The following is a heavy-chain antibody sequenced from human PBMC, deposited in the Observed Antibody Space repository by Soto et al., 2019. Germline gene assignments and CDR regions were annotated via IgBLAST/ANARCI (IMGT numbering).Heavy chain of an antibody. CDR2: ISSSSTYI. J-gene: IGHJ6*03. Sequence: PGGSLRLSCAASGFTFSSYSMNWVRQAPGKGLEWVSSISSSSTYIYYADSVEGRFTISRDNAKNSLYLQMNSLTAEDTALYYCARDGCHGGSCYEAYYFYYMDVWGTGTTVTVSS. CDR1: GFTFSSYS. CDR3: ARDGCHGGSCYEAYYFYYMDV. D-gene: IGHD2-15*01. V-gene: IGHV3-21*01.